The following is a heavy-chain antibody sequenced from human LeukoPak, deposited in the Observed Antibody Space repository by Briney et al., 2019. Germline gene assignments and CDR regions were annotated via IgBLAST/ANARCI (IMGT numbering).Heavy chain of an antibody. CDR1: GYTFTSYG. CDR3: ARGETTVTTDYYYYYGMDV. D-gene: IGHD4-17*01. J-gene: IGHJ6*02. V-gene: IGHV1-18*01. CDR2: ISAYNGNT. Sequence: GASVKVSCKASGYTFTSYGTSWVRQAPGQGLEWMGWISAYNGNTNYAQKLQGRVTMTTDTSTSTAYMELRSLRSDDTAVYYCARGETTVTTDYYYYYGMDVWGQGTTVTVSS.